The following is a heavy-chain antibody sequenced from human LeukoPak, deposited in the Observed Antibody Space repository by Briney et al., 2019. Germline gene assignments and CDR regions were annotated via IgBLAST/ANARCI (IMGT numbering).Heavy chain of an antibody. J-gene: IGHJ5*02. CDR2: INHSGST. CDR1: GGSFSGYY. Sequence: PSETLSLTCAVYGGSFSGYYWSWIRQPPGKGLEWSGEINHSGSTNYNPSLKSRVTIPVDTSKNQFSLKLSSVTAADTAVYYCASYYDSSETKRTNNWFDPWGQGTLVTVSS. CDR3: ASYYDSSETKRTNNWFDP. V-gene: IGHV4-34*01. D-gene: IGHD3-22*01.